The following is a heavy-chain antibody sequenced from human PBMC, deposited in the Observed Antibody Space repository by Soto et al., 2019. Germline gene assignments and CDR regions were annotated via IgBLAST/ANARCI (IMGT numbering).Heavy chain of an antibody. D-gene: IGHD6-13*01. J-gene: IGHJ4*02. Sequence: DVQLLESGGGLVQPGGSLRLSCAASGFTFSSQGMSWVRQAPGKGLEWVSSIAGSGDTTYYADSVKGRFTISRDNSKNTLYLQMNSLRAEESAVYSCAKSRYSIAGLFDYWGQGTLVTVSS. V-gene: IGHV3-23*01. CDR3: AKSRYSIAGLFDY. CDR2: IAGSGDTT. CDR1: GFTFSSQG.